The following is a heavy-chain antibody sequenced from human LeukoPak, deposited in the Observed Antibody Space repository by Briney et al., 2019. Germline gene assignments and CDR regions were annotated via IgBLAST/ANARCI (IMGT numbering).Heavy chain of an antibody. D-gene: IGHD2-15*01. CDR1: GGSITGYY. CDR3: ARVGVFGYCTRDSCHSPLDY. V-gene: IGHV4-59*12. CDR2: IYYSGST. Sequence: SETLSLTCTVSGGSITGYYWSWIRQPPGKGLEWIGYIYYSGSTSYNPSLKSRVTISLDTSKNHFSLKLRSVTAADTAVYYCARVGVFGYCTRDSCHSPLDYWGQGTLVTVSS. J-gene: IGHJ4*02.